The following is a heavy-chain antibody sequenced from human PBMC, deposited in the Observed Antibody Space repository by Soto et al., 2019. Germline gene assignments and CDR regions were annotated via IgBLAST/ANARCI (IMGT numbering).Heavy chain of an antibody. D-gene: IGHD2-21*01. CDR2: ISTQNDNT. V-gene: IGHV1-18*04. CDR1: GYAFTDYG. CDR3: AGEYCDGRRCFDSDY. J-gene: IGHJ4*02. Sequence: QVQLVQSGVEVKEAGASVRVSCKASGYAFTDYGISWVRQAPGQGLEWMAWISTQNDNTKYAQKFQGRVTVTKDTSTRTVFMEVRSLRSDDTAVFYCAGEYCDGRRCFDSDYWGQGTLVTVSS.